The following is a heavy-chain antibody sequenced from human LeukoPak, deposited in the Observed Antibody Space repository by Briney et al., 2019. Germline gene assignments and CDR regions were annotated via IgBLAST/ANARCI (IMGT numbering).Heavy chain of an antibody. CDR1: GGSISSSSYY. J-gene: IGHJ4*02. CDR2: IYYSGST. CDR3: ARGRIQLWLPPFDY. V-gene: IGHV4-39*01. Sequence: SETLSLTCTVSGGSISSSSYYWGWIRQPPGKGLEWIGSIYYSGSTYYNPSLRSRVTISVDTSKNQFSLKLSSVTATDTAVYYCARGRIQLWLPPFDYWGQGTLVTVSS. D-gene: IGHD5-18*01.